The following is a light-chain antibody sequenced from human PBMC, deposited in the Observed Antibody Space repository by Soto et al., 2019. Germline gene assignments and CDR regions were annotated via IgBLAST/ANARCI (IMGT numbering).Light chain of an antibody. CDR1: QSVKNK. Sequence: DIQMTQSPSSLPASVGDRVTITCRASQSVKNKLNWYQQKPGKAPKLLIYAASTLQSGVPSRFSGSGSVTDFTLTIISLQADDFATYYCQQSASVPRTFGQGTKGEIK. J-gene: IGKJ1*01. CDR2: AAS. V-gene: IGKV1-39*01. CDR3: QQSASVPRT.